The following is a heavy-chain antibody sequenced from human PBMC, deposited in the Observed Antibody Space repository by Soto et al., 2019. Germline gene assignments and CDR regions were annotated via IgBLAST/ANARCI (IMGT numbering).Heavy chain of an antibody. CDR1: GYTFTNYG. J-gene: IGHJ4*02. V-gene: IGHV1-2*04. Sequence: ASVKVSCKASGYTFTNYGISWVRQAPGQGLEWMGWINPNSGGTNYAQKFQGWVTMTRDTSISTAYMELSRLRSDDTAVYYCARDEGYCSGGSCYQYWGQGTLVTVSS. CDR3: ARDEGYCSGGSCYQY. D-gene: IGHD2-15*01. CDR2: INPNSGGT.